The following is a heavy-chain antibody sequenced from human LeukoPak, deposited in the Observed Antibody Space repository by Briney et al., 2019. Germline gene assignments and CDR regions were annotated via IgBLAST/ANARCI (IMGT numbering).Heavy chain of an antibody. CDR3: AKNYEGSSGYYYA. Sequence: GGSLRLSCTASGFTFSIYAIIWVRQAPGKRLEWVSPISGSGGSTYYADSVKGRFTISRDNSKNTLYLQMNSLGAEDTAVYYCAKNYEGSSGYYYAWGQGTLVTVSS. CDR1: GFTFSIYA. CDR2: ISGSGGST. J-gene: IGHJ4*02. V-gene: IGHV3-23*01. D-gene: IGHD3-22*01.